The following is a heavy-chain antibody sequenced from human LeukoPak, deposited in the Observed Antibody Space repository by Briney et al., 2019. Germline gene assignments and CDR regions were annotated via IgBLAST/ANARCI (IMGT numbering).Heavy chain of an antibody. D-gene: IGHD1-7*01. CDR2: ISYDGSNK. Sequence: GGSLRLSCAASGFTLSSYAMHWVRQAPGKGLEWVAVISYDGSNKYYADSVKGRFTISRDNSKNTLYLQMNSLRAEDTAVYYCAKRRGLELLYYYYMDVWGKGTTVTVSS. V-gene: IGHV3-30*04. J-gene: IGHJ6*03. CDR3: AKRRGLELLYYYYMDV. CDR1: GFTLSSYA.